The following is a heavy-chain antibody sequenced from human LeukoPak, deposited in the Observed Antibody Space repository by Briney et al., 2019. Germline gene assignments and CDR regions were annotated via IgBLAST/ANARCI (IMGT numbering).Heavy chain of an antibody. CDR2: INHSGST. CDR3: ARSYCDTTSCYASGYFDC. V-gene: IGHV4-34*01. Sequence: PSETLSLTCAVYGGSFSGYYWSWIRQPPGKGLEWIGEINHSGSTNYNPSLKSRVTISVDTSKNQFSLKLSSVTAADTAVYYCARSYCDTTSCYASGYFDCWGQGTLVTVSS. D-gene: IGHD2-2*01. CDR1: GGSFSGYY. J-gene: IGHJ4*02.